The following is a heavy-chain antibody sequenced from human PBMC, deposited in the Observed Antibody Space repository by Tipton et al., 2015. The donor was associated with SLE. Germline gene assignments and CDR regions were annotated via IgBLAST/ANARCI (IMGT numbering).Heavy chain of an antibody. CDR2: INPWGIT. CDR1: DGSFSGYY. Sequence: TLSLTCAVQDGSFSGYYWSWIRQPPGRGLEWVEEINPWGITSYNPSLKSRVTISLDTSKIHFSLRLTSVTAADTAVYYCARGYSGSYYYYMDVWGKGTTATVSS. CDR3: ARGYSGSYYYYMDV. J-gene: IGHJ6*03. D-gene: IGHD1-26*01. V-gene: IGHV4-34*01.